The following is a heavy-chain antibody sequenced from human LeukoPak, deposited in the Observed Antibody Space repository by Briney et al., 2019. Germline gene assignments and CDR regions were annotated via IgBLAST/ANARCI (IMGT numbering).Heavy chain of an antibody. J-gene: IGHJ4*02. V-gene: IGHV4-38-2*02. CDR1: GYSISSGYD. CDR3: ARDSYSSSWHFDY. Sequence: PSETLSLTCAVSGYSISSGYDWGWIRQPPGKGLEWIGSIYHSGSTYYNPSLKSRVTISVDTSKNQFSLKLSSVTAADTAVYYCARDSYSSSWHFDYWGQGTLVTVSS. D-gene: IGHD6-13*01. CDR2: IYHSGST.